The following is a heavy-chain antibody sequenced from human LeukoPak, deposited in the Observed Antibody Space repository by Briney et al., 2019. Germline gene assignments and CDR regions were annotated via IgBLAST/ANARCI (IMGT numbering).Heavy chain of an antibody. D-gene: IGHD6-13*01. CDR2: ISYDGSNK. Sequence: TGGSLRPSCAASGFTFSSYGMHWFRQAPGKGLEWVAVISYDGSNKYYADSVKGRFTISRDNSKNTLYLQMNSLRAEDTAVYYCAEDLSRSDAFDIWGQGTMVTVSS. CDR3: AEDLSRSDAFDI. J-gene: IGHJ3*02. CDR1: GFTFSSYG. V-gene: IGHV3-30*18.